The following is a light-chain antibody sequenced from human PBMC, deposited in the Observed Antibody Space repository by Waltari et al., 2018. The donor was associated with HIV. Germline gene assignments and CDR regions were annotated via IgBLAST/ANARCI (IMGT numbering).Light chain of an antibody. V-gene: IGLV7-46*01. J-gene: IGLJ2*01. CDR2: DTF. Sequence: QAVVTQEPSLTVSPGGTVTLTCGSSTGPVTSGHHPYWFQQKSGQAPRTLIYDTFKKHSWPPARFSGSLLGGKAALTRSGAQPDDEAEYFCLLSLAGARPVVVGGGTNLTVL. CDR3: LLSLAGARPVV. CDR1: TGPVTSGHH.